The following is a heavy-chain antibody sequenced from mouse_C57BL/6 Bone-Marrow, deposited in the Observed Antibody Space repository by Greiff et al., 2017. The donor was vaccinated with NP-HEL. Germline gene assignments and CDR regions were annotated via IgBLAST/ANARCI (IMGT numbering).Heavy chain of an antibody. Sequence: VHVKQSGPVLVKPGASVKMSCKASGYTFTDYYMNWVKQSHGKSLEWIGVINPYNGGTSYNQKFKGKATLTVDKSSSTAYMELNSLTSEDSAVYYCARERGTNYYAMDYWGQGTSVTVSS. CDR1: GYTFTDYY. CDR2: INPYNGGT. V-gene: IGHV1-19*01. D-gene: IGHD3-3*01. CDR3: ARERGTNYYAMDY. J-gene: IGHJ4*01.